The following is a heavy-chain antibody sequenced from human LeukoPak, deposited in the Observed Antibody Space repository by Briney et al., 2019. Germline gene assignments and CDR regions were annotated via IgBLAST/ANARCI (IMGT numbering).Heavy chain of an antibody. CDR3: ARSIVYYSMDV. D-gene: IGHD1-26*01. CDR2: IYYSGST. J-gene: IGHJ6*02. CDR1: GGSISSYY. Sequence: SETLSLTCTVSGGSISSYYWSWIRQPPGKGLEWIGYIYYSGSTNYNPSLKSRVTISVDTSKNQFSLKLSSVTAADTAVYYCARSIVYYSMDVWGQGTTVTVSS. V-gene: IGHV4-59*01.